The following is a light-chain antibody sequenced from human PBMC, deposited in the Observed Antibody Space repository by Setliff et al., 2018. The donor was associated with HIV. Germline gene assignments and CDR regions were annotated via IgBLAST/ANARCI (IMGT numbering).Light chain of an antibody. CDR1: SSDIGRYNL. V-gene: IGLV2-23*02. J-gene: IGLJ1*01. CDR3: CSNTGSNTFV. Sequence: LAQPASVSGSPGQSITISCTGTSSDIGRYNLVSWYQQYPGKAPKLMIYQATKRPSGVSDRFSGSKSGNTASLTISGLQPEDEADYYCCSNTGSNTFVFGSGTKVTVL. CDR2: QAT.